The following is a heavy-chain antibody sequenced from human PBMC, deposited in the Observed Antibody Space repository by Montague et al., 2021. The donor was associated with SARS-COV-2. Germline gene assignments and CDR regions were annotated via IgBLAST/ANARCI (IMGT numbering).Heavy chain of an antibody. CDR3: ARDRFDFGAGRRGTIDF. Sequence: SETLSLTCSVSGDSITNHYWSWIRQPAGKGLEWIGRMHFTGKTNFSPFSSSRLTMSADTSKNQFSLKPTSVTAADTAIYFCARDRFDFGAGRRGTIDFWGQGTLVTVSS. CDR1: GDSITNHY. D-gene: IGHD3-10*01. V-gene: IGHV4-4*07. CDR2: MHFTGKT. J-gene: IGHJ4*02.